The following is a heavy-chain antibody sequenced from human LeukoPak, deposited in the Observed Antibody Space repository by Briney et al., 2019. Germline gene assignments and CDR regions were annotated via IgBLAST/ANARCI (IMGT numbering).Heavy chain of an antibody. V-gene: IGHV4-61*02. CDR2: IYTSGST. Sequence: SETLSLTCTVSGGPISSGSYYWSWIRQPAGKGLEWIGRIYTSGSTNYNPSLRSRVTISVDTSKNQFSLKLSSVTAADTAVYYCARDEGYYYDSSGYYYVPRYFDLWGRGTLVTVSS. CDR3: ARDEGYYYDSSGYYYVPRYFDL. CDR1: GGPISSGSYY. J-gene: IGHJ2*01. D-gene: IGHD3-22*01.